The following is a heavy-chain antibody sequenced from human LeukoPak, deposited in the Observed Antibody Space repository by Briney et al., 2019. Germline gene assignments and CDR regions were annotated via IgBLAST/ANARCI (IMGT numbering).Heavy chain of an antibody. J-gene: IGHJ3*01. V-gene: IGHV3-7*01. CDR2: IKQDGIEK. CDR3: AREGMVRGVPDAFDL. Sequence: GGSLRLSCAASGFTFSSYWMDWVRQVPGKGLEGVANIKQDGIEKYFVGSVKGRFAISRDNAKNSLYLQMNSLRVEDTAVYYCAREGMVRGVPDAFDLWGQGTMVTVSS. D-gene: IGHD3-10*01. CDR1: GFTFSSYW.